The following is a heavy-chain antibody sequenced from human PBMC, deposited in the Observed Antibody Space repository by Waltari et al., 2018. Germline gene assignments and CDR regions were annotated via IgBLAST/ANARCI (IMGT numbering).Heavy chain of an antibody. V-gene: IGHV4-4*01. Sequence: QVQLQESGPGLVKPSGTLSLTCVVSGGSIRGLNWWSWVRQSPEKGLGWIGEIYDSGNSTYNPPLRSRATIAVDKSNTGLSLKLRSASAAGTAVYRCARGRWGSSGHFDLWGRGTLVTVSS. J-gene: IGHJ2*01. CDR1: GGSIRGLNW. CDR2: IYDSGNS. D-gene: IGHD3-16*01. CDR3: ARGRWGSSGHFDL.